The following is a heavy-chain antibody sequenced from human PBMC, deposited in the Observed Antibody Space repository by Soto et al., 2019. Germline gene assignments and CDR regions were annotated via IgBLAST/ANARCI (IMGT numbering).Heavy chain of an antibody. V-gene: IGHV1-24*01. CDR2: FEPEDEVK. CDR3: ARASGSSYWFDP. J-gene: IGHJ5*02. D-gene: IGHD1-26*01. Sequence: ASVKVSCKVSGYTLKELAMNWVRQSPGKGLEWMAGFEPEDEVKMYAPNLQGRLTMTADTTADTAYMELSGLTSGDTAVYYCARASGSSYWFDPWGQGTLVTVSS. CDR1: GYTLKELA.